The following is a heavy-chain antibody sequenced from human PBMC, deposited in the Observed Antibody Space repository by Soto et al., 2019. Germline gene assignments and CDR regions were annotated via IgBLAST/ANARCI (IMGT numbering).Heavy chain of an antibody. D-gene: IGHD3-10*01. Sequence: QVQLQESGPGLVKPSHTLSLTCTVSGGSVRRGNYYWSWIRQFPGKGLEWIGYISNSGRTHYNPSLMSRITILVDTSKNQFFLELRSVTAADTALYYCARADYATGSYYPDYWGQGTLVTVSS. V-gene: IGHV4-31*03. CDR2: ISNSGRT. CDR3: ARADYATGSYYPDY. J-gene: IGHJ4*02. CDR1: GGSVRRGNYY.